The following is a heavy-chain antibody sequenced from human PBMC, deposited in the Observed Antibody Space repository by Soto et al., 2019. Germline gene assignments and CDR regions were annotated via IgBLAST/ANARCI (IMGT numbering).Heavy chain of an antibody. V-gene: IGHV2-5*02. D-gene: IGHD2-21*02. Sequence: QITLKESGPTLVKPTQTLTLTCTFSAFSLSTGGVSVGWIRQPPGKALEWLALIYWDDDKRYSPSLRSRLTITKDTSKTQVVLTMTNMDPVDTATYYCIQSRCGGDCLQSYASYYYYGMDVWGQGTTVTVSS. CDR1: AFSLSTGGVS. CDR3: IQSRCGGDCLQSYASYYYYGMDV. CDR2: IYWDDDK. J-gene: IGHJ6*02.